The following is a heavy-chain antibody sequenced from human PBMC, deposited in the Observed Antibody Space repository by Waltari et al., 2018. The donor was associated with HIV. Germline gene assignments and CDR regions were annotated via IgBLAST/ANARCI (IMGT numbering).Heavy chain of an antibody. CDR2: ISMSSSTR. CDR3: ARETYYYDSSGPYFDC. J-gene: IGHJ4*02. V-gene: IGHV3-48*01. Sequence: EVQLVESGGGLVQPGGSLRLSCAASGFTFTSYGMNWVRQAPGKGLEWVSFISMSSSTRYYSDSVKGRFTISRDNAKNSLYLQMNSLRAEDTAVYYCARETYYYDSSGPYFDCWGQGTLVTVSS. D-gene: IGHD3-22*01. CDR1: GFTFTSYG.